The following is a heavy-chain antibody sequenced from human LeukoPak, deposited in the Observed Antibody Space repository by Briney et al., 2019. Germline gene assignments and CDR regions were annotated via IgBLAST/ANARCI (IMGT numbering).Heavy chain of an antibody. J-gene: IGHJ4*02. CDR3: ASWDIVVVPAANSDY. D-gene: IGHD2-2*01. CDR2: INPNSGGT. V-gene: IGHV1-2*02. CDR1: GYTFTGYY. Sequence: ASVKVSCKASGYTFTGYYMHWVRQAPGQRLEWMGWINPNSGGTNYAQKFQGRVTMTRDTSISTAYMELSRLRSDDTAVYYCASWDIVVVPAANSDYWGQGTLVTVSS.